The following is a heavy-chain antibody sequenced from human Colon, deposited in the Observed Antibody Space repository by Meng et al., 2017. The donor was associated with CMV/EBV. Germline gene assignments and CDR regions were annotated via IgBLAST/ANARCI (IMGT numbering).Heavy chain of an antibody. J-gene: IGHJ4*02. CDR1: GFSFRSYS. CDR3: AKYGLGYYGSGSYFDY. D-gene: IGHD3-10*01. CDR2: ISGSSDST. Sequence: GESLKISCAASGFSFRSYSMSWVRQAPGKGLEWVSGISGSSDSTYYTDSVKDRFTVSRDNSKNTLYLQMSSLRAEDTAIYYCAKYGLGYYGSGSYFDYWGQGTPVTVSS. V-gene: IGHV3-23*01.